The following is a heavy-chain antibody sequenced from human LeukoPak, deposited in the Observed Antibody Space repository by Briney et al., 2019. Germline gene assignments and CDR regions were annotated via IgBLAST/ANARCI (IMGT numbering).Heavy chain of an antibody. D-gene: IGHD5-24*01. J-gene: IGHJ1*01. CDR1: GYTFTGYY. V-gene: IGHV1-2*02. Sequence: ASVKVSCKASGYTFTGYYVHWVRQVPGQGLEWMGWINPNSSATNFPQKFQGRVTLTRDTSITTAYMELSRLRSDDTAVYYCARVLKDGYNNGNFQHWGQGTLVTVSS. CDR3: ARVLKDGYNNGNFQH. CDR2: INPNSSAT.